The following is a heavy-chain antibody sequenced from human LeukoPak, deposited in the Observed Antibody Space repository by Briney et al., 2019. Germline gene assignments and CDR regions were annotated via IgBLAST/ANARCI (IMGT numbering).Heavy chain of an antibody. V-gene: IGHV3-74*01. CDR3: ASGWITAAGNIY. Sequence: SGGSLRLSCAASGFTFSNYWMHWVRQAPGKGLMWVSRINGDGTSTNYADSVKGRFTISRDNAKNTLYLQMNSLRDEDTAVYYCASGWITAAGNIYWGQGTLVIVSS. CDR1: GFTFSNYW. D-gene: IGHD6-13*01. CDR2: INGDGTST. J-gene: IGHJ4*02.